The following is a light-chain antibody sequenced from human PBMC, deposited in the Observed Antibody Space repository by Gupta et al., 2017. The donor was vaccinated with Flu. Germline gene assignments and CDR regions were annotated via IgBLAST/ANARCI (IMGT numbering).Light chain of an antibody. CDR2: AAS. CDR1: QGISSY. J-gene: IGKJ1*01. CDR3: QQRNSCPRT. V-gene: IGKV1-9*01. Sequence: DIQLTQSPSFLSASVGDRVTITCRASQGISSYLAWYQQKPGKAPKLLIYAASTWESGVPSRFRGSGSGTEFTLTISSLQPEDFANYYCQQRNSCPRTFGQGTKVEIK.